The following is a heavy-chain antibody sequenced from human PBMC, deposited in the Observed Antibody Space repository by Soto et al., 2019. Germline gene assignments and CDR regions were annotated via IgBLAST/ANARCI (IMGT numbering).Heavy chain of an antibody. Sequence: QVQLVESGGGVVQPGKSLRLSCAASGFVFSHFAMHWVRQAPGKGLEWVAVSSYDGSKNFYADAVKGRFTISRDHSKSTLYLQMDSLRPEDTAMYYCARDDLRVVTAAAITEHWGQGILGTVSS. CDR1: GFVFSHFA. J-gene: IGHJ4*02. CDR3: ARDDLRVVTAAAITEH. CDR2: SSYDGSKN. V-gene: IGHV3-30*04. D-gene: IGHD2-2*01.